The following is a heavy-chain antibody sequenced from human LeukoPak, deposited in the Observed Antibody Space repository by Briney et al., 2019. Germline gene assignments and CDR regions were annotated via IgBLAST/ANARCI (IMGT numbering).Heavy chain of an antibody. J-gene: IGHJ4*02. CDR1: EFTFSDYG. CDR3: AKEGMGGTLRSGSIDY. Sequence: GGSLRLSCTASEFTFSDYGMHWLRQAPGKGLEWVSVISNDGSKIYHADSVKGRFKTSRDNSKNTLYLQMNSLRAEDTALYSCAKEGMGGTLRSGSIDYWGLGTLVTVSS. CDR2: ISNDGSKI. D-gene: IGHD1-7*01. V-gene: IGHV3-30*18.